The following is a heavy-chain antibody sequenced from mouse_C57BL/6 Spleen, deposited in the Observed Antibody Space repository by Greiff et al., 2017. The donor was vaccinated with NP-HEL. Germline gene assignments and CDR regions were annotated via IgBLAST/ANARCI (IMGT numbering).Heavy chain of an antibody. D-gene: IGHD1-1*01. CDR2: IHPDSGST. CDR1: GYTFTSYW. J-gene: IGHJ4*01. CDR3: AKPRSYYYGSSAMDY. Sequence: VQLQQPGAELVKPGASVKLSCQASGYTFTSYWMPWVKQRPGQGLEWIGMIHPDSGSTNYNEKFKSKATLTVDKSSSTASMQLSSLTSEDSAVYYGAKPRSYYYGSSAMDYWGQGTSVTVSS. V-gene: IGHV1-64*01.